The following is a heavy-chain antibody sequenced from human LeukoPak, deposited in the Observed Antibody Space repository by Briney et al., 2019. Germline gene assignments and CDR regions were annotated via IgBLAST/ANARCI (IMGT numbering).Heavy chain of an antibody. CDR1: GFTFSSYS. V-gene: IGHV3-21*01. CDR2: ISSSSSYI. CDR3: ARDLKGPIRNYYYYGMDV. D-gene: IGHD2-2*02. Sequence: GGSLRLSCAASGFTFSSYSMNWVRQAPGKGLEWVSSISSSSSYIYYADSVKGRFTIPRDNAKNSLYLQMNSLRAEDTAVYYCARDLKGPIRNYYYYGMDVWGQGTTVTVSS. J-gene: IGHJ6*02.